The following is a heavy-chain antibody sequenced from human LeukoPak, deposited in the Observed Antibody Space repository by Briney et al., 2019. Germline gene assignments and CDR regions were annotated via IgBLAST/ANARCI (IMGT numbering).Heavy chain of an antibody. V-gene: IGHV4-31*03. D-gene: IGHD3-22*01. CDR1: GGSISSGGYY. Sequence: SETLSLTCTVSGGSISSGGYYWSWIRQHPGKGLEWIGYIYYSGSTYYNPSLKGRVTISVDTSKNQFSLKLSSVTAADTAVYYCARVNYYDSSGYYLLFDYWGQGTLVTVSS. CDR2: IYYSGST. CDR3: ARVNYYDSSGYYLLFDY. J-gene: IGHJ4*02.